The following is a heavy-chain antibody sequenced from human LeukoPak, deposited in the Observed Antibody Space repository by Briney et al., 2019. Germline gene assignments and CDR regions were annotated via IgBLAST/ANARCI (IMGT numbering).Heavy chain of an antibody. J-gene: IGHJ4*02. CDR2: ISASSDYI. D-gene: IGHD4-17*01. CDR1: EFTFSTYS. CDR3: ARVKFGDYAVDY. Sequence: PGGSLRLSCAASEFTFSTYSMIWVRQAPGKGLEWVSSISASSDYIFYADSVKGRFTMSRDNAKNTLYLQMNSLRVEDTAVYYCARVKFGDYAVDYWGQGTLVTVSS. V-gene: IGHV3-21*01.